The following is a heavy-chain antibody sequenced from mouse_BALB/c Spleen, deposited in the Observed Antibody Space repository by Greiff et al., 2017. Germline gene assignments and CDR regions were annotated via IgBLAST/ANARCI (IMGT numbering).Heavy chain of an antibody. Sequence: QVHVKQSGAELVRPGSSVKISCKASGYAFSSYWMNWVKQRPGQGLEWIGQIYPGDGDTNYNGKFKGKATLTADKSSSTAYMQLSSLTSEDSAVYFCARTTVVAVDYWGQGTTLTVSS. CDR2: IYPGDGDT. CDR3: ARTTVVAVDY. J-gene: IGHJ2*01. D-gene: IGHD1-1*01. V-gene: IGHV1-80*01. CDR1: GYAFSSYW.